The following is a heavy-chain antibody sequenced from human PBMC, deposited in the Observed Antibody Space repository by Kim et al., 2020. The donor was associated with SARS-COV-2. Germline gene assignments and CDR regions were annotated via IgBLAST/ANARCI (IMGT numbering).Heavy chain of an antibody. J-gene: IGHJ4*02. Sequence: FQGRVTITRDTSASTAYMELSSLRSEDTAVYYCARGVYCTNGVCPIIDYWGQGTLVTVSS. V-gene: IGHV1-3*01. D-gene: IGHD2-8*01. CDR3: ARGVYCTNGVCPIIDY.